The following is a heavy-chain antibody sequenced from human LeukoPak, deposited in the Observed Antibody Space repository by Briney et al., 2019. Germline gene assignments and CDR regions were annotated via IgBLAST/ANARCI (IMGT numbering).Heavy chain of an antibody. J-gene: IGHJ4*02. CDR1: GYTFSSYG. CDR2: SSAYKGNT. D-gene: IGHD6-19*01. Sequence: ASVKVSCKASGYTFSSYGVTWVRQAPGQGLEWMGWSSAYKGNTNYAHNLQGRVTMTTDTSTSTAYMELRSLRSDDTAVYYCARDRTIAVAGTFDYWGQGTLVTVSS. CDR3: ARDRTIAVAGTFDY. V-gene: IGHV1-18*01.